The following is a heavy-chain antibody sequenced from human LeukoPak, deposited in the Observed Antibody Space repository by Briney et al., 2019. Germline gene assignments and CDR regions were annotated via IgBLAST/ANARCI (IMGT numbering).Heavy chain of an antibody. CDR3: ARGSERHFDY. Sequence: SETLSLTGAVYGGSFSGYYWSWIRQRPGKGLEWIGEINHSGSTNYNPSLKSRVTISVDTSKNQFSLKLSSVTAADTAVYYCARGSERHFDYWGQGTLVTVSS. D-gene: IGHD1-1*01. CDR2: INHSGST. V-gene: IGHV4-34*01. CDR1: GGSFSGYY. J-gene: IGHJ4*02.